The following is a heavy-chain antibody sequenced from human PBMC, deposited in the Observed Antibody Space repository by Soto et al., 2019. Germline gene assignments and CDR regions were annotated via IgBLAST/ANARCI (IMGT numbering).Heavy chain of an antibody. CDR1: GFTFSSYS. CDR2: ISSSSSTI. J-gene: IGHJ4*02. Sequence: EVQLVESGGGLVQPGGSLRLSCAASGFTFSSYSMNWVRQAPGKGLEWVSDISSSSSTIYYADSVKGRFTISRDNAKNSLYLQMNSLRAEDTAVYYCARDSGYSYGPLDYWGQGTLVTVSS. V-gene: IGHV3-48*01. D-gene: IGHD5-18*01. CDR3: ARDSGYSYGPLDY.